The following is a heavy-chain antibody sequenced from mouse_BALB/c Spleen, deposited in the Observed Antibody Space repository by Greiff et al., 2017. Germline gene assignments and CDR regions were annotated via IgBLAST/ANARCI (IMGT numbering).Heavy chain of an antibody. CDR2: IDPETGGT. CDR1: GYTFTDYE. J-gene: IGHJ2*01. D-gene: IGHD3-3*01. Sequence: VQLQESGAELVRPGASVTLSCKASGYTFTDYEMHWVKQTPVHGLEWIGAIDPETGGTAYNQKFKGKATLTADKSSSTAYMELRSLTSEDSAVYYCTTGGPHFDYWGQGTTLTVSS. V-gene: IGHV1-15*01. CDR3: TTGGPHFDY.